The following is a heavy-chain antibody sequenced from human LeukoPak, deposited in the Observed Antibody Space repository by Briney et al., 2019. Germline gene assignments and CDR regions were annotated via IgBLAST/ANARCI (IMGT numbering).Heavy chain of an antibody. CDR3: ARGSIFGVVRYYFDY. CDR2: ISSSSSTI. D-gene: IGHD3-3*01. Sequence: GGSLRLSCAASGFTFSSYSINWVRQAPGKGLEWVSYISSSSSTIYYADSVKGRFTISRDNAKNSLYLQMNSLRDEDTAVYYCARGSIFGVVRYYFDYWGQRTLVTVSS. V-gene: IGHV3-48*02. CDR1: GFTFSSYS. J-gene: IGHJ4*02.